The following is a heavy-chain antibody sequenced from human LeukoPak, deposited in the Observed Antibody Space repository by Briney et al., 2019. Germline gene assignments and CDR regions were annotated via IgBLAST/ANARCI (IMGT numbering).Heavy chain of an antibody. V-gene: IGHV3-23*01. Sequence: GGSLRLSCTTSGFTFSSSAMSWVRQAPGKGLEWASDINSSGGRTYYADSVKGRFTISRDNSKNTLYLQMNSLRPEDTAVYYCAKDRSKGSYGDDFDFWGQGTLVTVSS. J-gene: IGHJ4*02. CDR3: AKDRSKGSYGDDFDF. CDR1: GFTFSSSA. D-gene: IGHD1-26*01. CDR2: INSSGGRT.